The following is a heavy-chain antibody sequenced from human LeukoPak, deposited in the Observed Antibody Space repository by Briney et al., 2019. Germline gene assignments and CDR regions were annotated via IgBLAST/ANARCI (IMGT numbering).Heavy chain of an antibody. V-gene: IGHV1-18*01. Sequence: ASVKVSCKASGYTFTSYGISWVRQAPGQGLEWMGWISAYNGNTNSAQNLQGRVTMTTDTSTSTAYMELRSLRSDDTAVYYCARGVAVAKKGSYFFDYWGQGTLVTVSS. D-gene: IGHD6-19*01. CDR2: ISAYNGNT. CDR1: GYTFTSYG. CDR3: ARGVAVAKKGSYFFDY. J-gene: IGHJ4*02.